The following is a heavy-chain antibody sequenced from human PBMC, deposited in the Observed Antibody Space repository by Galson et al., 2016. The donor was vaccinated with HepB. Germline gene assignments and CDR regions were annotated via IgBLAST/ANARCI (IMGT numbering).Heavy chain of an antibody. J-gene: IGHJ4*02. D-gene: IGHD3-16*02. CDR1: GFTFSSYA. CDR3: VKDRGMAFGGVIAMGGDFDS. Sequence: SLRLSCAASGFTFSSYAMHWVRQTPGKALEYVSGISSDGANTYYGVSVKGGFALSRDNSENSLYLQMSSLSTEDTAVYYCVKDRGMAFGGVIAMGGDFDSWGQGILVTVSS. V-gene: IGHV3-64D*08. CDR2: ISSDGANT.